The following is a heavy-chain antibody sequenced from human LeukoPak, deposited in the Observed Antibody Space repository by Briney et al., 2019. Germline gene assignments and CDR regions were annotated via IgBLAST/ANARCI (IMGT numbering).Heavy chain of an antibody. J-gene: IGHJ6*02. D-gene: IGHD3-3*01. CDR3: ARAGPYDFWSGYGYYYYGMDV. V-gene: IGHV1-18*01. Sequence: ASVKVSCKASGYTFTSYGISWVRQAPGQGLEWMGWISAYNGNTNYAQKLQGRVTMTTDTSTSTAYMELRSLRSDDTAVYYCARAGPYDFWSGYGYYYYGMDVWGQGTTVTVPS. CDR1: GYTFTSYG. CDR2: ISAYNGNT.